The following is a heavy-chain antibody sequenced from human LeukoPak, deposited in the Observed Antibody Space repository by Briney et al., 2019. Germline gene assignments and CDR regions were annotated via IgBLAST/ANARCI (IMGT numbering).Heavy chain of an antibody. CDR1: EYTFTSYD. D-gene: IGHD6-19*01. Sequence: GASVKVSCKASEYTFTSYDINWVRQATGQGLEWMGWMNPNSGNTGYAQKFQGRVTITRNTSISTAYMELSSLRSEDTAVYYCARAAYSSGWTNNFDYWGQGTLVTVSS. J-gene: IGHJ4*02. CDR3: ARAAYSSGWTNNFDY. V-gene: IGHV1-8*03. CDR2: MNPNSGNT.